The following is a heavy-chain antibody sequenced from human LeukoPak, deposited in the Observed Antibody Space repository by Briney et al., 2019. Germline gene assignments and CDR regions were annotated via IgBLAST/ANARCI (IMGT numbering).Heavy chain of an antibody. Sequence: GGSLRLSCAASGFTFSSYAMSWVRQAPGKGLEWVSAISGSGGSTYYADSVKGRFTISRDNSKNTLYLQMNSLRAEDTAVYYCAKPATYYYDSSGYYLFDYWGQGTLVTVSS. J-gene: IGHJ4*02. CDR3: AKPATYYYDSSGYYLFDY. CDR1: GFTFSSYA. CDR2: ISGSGGST. D-gene: IGHD3-22*01. V-gene: IGHV3-23*01.